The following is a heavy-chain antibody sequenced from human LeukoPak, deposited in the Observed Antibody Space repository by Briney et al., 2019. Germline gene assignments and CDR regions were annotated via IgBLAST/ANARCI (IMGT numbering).Heavy chain of an antibody. V-gene: IGHV3-21*01. D-gene: IGHD4-11*01. CDR3: ARSGHNYRYDY. Sequence: PGGSLRLSCAASGFTFSSYSMNWFRQAPEKGLEWVSSISSSSSYIYYADSVKGRFTISRDNAKNSLYLQMNSLRAEDTAVYYCARSGHNYRYDYWGQGTLVTVSS. CDR1: GFTFSSYS. J-gene: IGHJ4*02. CDR2: ISSSSSYI.